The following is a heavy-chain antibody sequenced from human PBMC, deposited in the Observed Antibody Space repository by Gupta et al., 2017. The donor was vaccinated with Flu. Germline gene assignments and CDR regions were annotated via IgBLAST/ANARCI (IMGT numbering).Heavy chain of an antibody. D-gene: IGHD1-20*01. Sequence: AGKGLEWIGRVYSSGTTNYNPSLKSRVSMSVDTSKNQISLKLSYVTAADTAVYFCARNGRISGNYYFYDGMDVWGQGTTVTVSS. CDR2: VYSSGTT. J-gene: IGHJ6*02. CDR3: ARNGRISGNYYFYDGMDV. V-gene: IGHV4-4*07.